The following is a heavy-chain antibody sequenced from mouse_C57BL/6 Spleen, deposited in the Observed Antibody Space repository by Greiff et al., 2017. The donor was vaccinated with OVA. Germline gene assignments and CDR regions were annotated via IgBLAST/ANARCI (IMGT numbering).Heavy chain of an antibody. CDR3: ARSDDSYAMDY. CDR1: GYTFTSYW. V-gene: IGHV1-69*01. CDR2: IDPSDSYT. Sequence: VQLQQPGAELVMPGASVKLSCKASGYTFTSYWMHWVKQRPGQGLEWIGEIDPSDSYTNYNQKFKGKSTLTVDKSSSTAYMQLSSLTSEDSAVYYCARSDDSYAMDYWGQGTSGTVSS. J-gene: IGHJ4*01.